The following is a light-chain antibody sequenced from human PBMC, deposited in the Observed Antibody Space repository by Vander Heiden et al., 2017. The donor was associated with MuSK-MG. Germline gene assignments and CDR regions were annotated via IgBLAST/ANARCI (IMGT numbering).Light chain of an antibody. J-gene: IGLJ3*02. V-gene: IGLV1-44*01. CDR2: SNT. CDR1: SSTIGSNP. Sequence: QSVLSQPPSASGTPGQRVTISGSGSSSTIGSNPVNWYQQLPGAAPKLLINSNTLRPSGVPDRFSGSTSGTSASLAISGLQPEDEADYYCSAWHDSLSGWVFGGGTKLTVL. CDR3: SAWHDSLSGWV.